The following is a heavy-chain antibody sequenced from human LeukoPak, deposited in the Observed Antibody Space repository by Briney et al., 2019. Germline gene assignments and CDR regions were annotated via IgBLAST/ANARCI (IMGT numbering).Heavy chain of an antibody. J-gene: IGHJ3*02. Sequence: GGSLRLSCAASGFTFSSYSMNWVRQAPGKGLEWVSYISSSSSTIYYADSVKGRFTISRDNAKNSLYLQMNSLRAEDTAVYYCARDPGRVPAAMGAFDIWGQGTMVTVSS. CDR2: ISSSSSTI. CDR1: GFTFSSYS. CDR3: ARDPGRVPAAMGAFDI. D-gene: IGHD2-2*01. V-gene: IGHV3-48*04.